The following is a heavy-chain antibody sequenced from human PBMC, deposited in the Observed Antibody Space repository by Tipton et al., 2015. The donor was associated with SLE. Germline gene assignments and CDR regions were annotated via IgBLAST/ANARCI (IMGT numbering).Heavy chain of an antibody. CDR1: GFTVSSNY. Sequence: SLRLSCAASGFTVSSNYMSWVRQAPGKGLEWVSVIYSGGSTYYADSVKGRFTISRDNSKNTLYLQMNSLRAEDTAVYYCARDPAYAQYCSGGSCYQAYWGQGTLVTVSS. D-gene: IGHD2-15*01. J-gene: IGHJ4*02. CDR3: ARDPAYAQYCSGGSCYQAY. CDR2: IYSGGST. V-gene: IGHV3-66*02.